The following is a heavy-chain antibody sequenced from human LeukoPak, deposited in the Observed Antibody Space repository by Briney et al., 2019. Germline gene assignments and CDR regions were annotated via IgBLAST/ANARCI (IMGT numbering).Heavy chain of an antibody. CDR1: GDTFTDYY. D-gene: IGHD6-13*01. Sequence: ASVKVSCKASGDTFTDYYIHWVRQAPGQGLEWMGWINPNSGVTNYAQKFQGRVTMTRDTSITTACMELSRLRSDDTAVYYCARVFQKQLSDYWGQGSLVTVSS. CDR3: ARVFQKQLSDY. CDR2: INPNSGVT. V-gene: IGHV1-2*02. J-gene: IGHJ4*02.